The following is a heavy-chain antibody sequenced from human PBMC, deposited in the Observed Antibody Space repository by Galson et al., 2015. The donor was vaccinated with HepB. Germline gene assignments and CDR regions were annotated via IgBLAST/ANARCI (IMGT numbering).Heavy chain of an antibody. CDR3: AKDKGAAAGLFDY. D-gene: IGHD6-13*01. Sequence: SLRLSCAASGFTFSSYGMHWVRQAPGKGLEWVAGISYDGGNKYNADSAKGRFSISRDNSKNTLYLQMNSLRAEDTAVYYCAKDKGAAAGLFDYWGQGTLVTVSS. CDR2: ISYDGGNK. J-gene: IGHJ4*02. CDR1: GFTFSSYG. V-gene: IGHV3-30*18.